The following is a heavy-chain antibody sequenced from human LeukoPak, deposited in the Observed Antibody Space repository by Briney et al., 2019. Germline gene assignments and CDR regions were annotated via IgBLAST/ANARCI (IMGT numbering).Heavy chain of an antibody. D-gene: IGHD3-22*01. CDR2: IYYSGRT. V-gene: IGHV4-39*01. Sequence: SETVSLTCSVSGDSVSRSDAYWDWIRQPPGKGLEWIGTIYYSGRTYYSPSLKSRVTMSVDPSNNQFSLNLRSVTAADTALYYCARRRYYDGSGYLEWGQGTLLSVSS. CDR1: GDSVSRSDAY. CDR3: ARRRYYDGSGYLE. J-gene: IGHJ1*01.